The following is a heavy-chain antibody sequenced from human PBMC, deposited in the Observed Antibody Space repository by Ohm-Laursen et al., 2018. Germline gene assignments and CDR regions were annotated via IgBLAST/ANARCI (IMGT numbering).Heavy chain of an antibody. J-gene: IGHJ4*02. CDR1: GFTFSNYV. CDR3: AKDRKSSWYSFDY. Sequence: GSLRLSCAASGFTFSNYVMSWVRQAPGKGLEWVSTISDSGGSTYYGDSVKGRFTISRDNSKNTLYLQMSSLRAEDTAVYYCAKDRKSSWYSFDYWGQGTLVTVSS. CDR2: ISDSGGST. D-gene: IGHD6-13*01. V-gene: IGHV3-23*01.